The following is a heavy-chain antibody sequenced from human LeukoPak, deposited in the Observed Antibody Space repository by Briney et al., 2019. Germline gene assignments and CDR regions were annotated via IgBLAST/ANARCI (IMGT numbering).Heavy chain of an antibody. Sequence: SETLTLTCTASGVSISSYYWSWIRQPPGKGLEWIGDIYYSGSTNYTPSLKSRVTISVDTSKNQSSLKLSSVTAADTAVYYCARRYSSGWYLDYWGQGTLVTVSS. CDR1: GVSISSYY. J-gene: IGHJ4*02. D-gene: IGHD6-19*01. CDR3: ARRYSSGWYLDY. CDR2: IYYSGST. V-gene: IGHV4-59*01.